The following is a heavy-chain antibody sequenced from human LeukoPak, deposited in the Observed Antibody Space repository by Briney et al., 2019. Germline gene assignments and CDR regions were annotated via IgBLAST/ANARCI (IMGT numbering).Heavy chain of an antibody. D-gene: IGHD1-14*01. J-gene: IGHJ4*02. CDR3: ARGPALLDY. CDR1: GGSFSGYY. CDR2: INHSGST. V-gene: IGHV4-34*01. Sequence: SETLSLTCAVYGGSFSGYYWSWIRQPPGKGLEWIGEINHSGSTNYNPSLKSRVTISVDTPKNQFSLELSSVTAADTAVYYCARGPALLDYWGQGTLVTVSS.